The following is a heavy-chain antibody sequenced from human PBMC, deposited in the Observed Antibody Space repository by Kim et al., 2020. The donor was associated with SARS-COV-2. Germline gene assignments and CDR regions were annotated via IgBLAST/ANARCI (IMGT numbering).Heavy chain of an antibody. CDR3: TSDLIRYFDWLFLSTSVLGGFDY. Sequence: GGSLRLSCVASGFTFSNAGMSWVRQAPGTGLEWVGRIKIDTDGGTSDDAAPGRVRFTISRDDSKNTLYLQMNSLKTTVTAVYYCTSDLIRYFDWLFLSTSVLGGFDYWGQGTLVTVSS. J-gene: IGHJ4*02. D-gene: IGHD3-9*01. CDR2: IKIDTDGGTS. V-gene: IGHV3-15*01. CDR1: GFTFSNAG.